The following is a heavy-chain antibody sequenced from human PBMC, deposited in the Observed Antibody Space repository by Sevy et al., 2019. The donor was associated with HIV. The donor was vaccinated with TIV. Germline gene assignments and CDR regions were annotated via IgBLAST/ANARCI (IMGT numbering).Heavy chain of an antibody. CDR1: GFTFSSYS. V-gene: IGHV3-21*01. CDR2: ISSSSSYI. J-gene: IGHJ4*02. CDR3: ARGRPFDY. Sequence: GESLKISCAASGFTFSSYSMNWVRQAPGKGLEWVSSISSSSSYIYYADSVKGRFIISRDNAKNSLYLQMNSLRAEDTAVYYCARGRPFDYWGQGTLVTVSS.